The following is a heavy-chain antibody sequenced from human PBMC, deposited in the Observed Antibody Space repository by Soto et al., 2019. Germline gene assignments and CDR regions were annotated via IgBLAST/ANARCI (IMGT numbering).Heavy chain of an antibody. J-gene: IGHJ4*02. CDR1: GFTFSNYW. CDR2: IKPDGSDK. V-gene: IGHV3-7*05. Sequence: EVQLVESGGGLVQPGGSLRLSCAASGFTFSNYWMTWVRQAPGKGLESVANIKPDGSDKYYVDSVKGRFTISRDNAENSLFLEMNSLRAEDTAMYYCVRTTALDYWGQGTVVTVSS. D-gene: IGHD6-25*01. CDR3: VRTTALDY.